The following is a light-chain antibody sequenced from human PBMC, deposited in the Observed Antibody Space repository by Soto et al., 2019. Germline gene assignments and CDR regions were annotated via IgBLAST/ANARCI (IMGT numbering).Light chain of an antibody. CDR3: QQLSSYPPFT. CDR1: QGISSY. CDR2: AAS. V-gene: IGKV1-9*01. Sequence: DIQLTQSPSFLSASVGDRVTITCRASQGISSYLAWYQQKPGKAPKLLIYAASTLQSGVPSRFSGSGSGTEFTLTISSVQPEDFATYCCQQLSSYPPFTFGPGTKVDIK. J-gene: IGKJ3*01.